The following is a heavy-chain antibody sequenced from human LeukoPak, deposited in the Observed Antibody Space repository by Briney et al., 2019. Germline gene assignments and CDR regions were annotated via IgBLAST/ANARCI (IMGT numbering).Heavy chain of an antibody. CDR3: AREADDILTGYWYFDY. V-gene: IGHV3-21*01. CDR2: ISSSSSYI. J-gene: IGHJ4*02. Sequence: GGSLRLSCAASGFTFSSYSMNWVRQAPGKGLEWVSSISSSSSYIYYADSVKGRFTISRDNAKNSLYLQMNSLRAEDTAVYYCAREADDILTGYWYFDYWGQGTLVTVSS. CDR1: GFTFSSYS. D-gene: IGHD3-9*01.